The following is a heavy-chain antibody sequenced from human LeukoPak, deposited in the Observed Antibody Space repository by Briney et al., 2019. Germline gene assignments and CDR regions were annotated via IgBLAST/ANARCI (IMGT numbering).Heavy chain of an antibody. Sequence: SETLSLTCTVSGGSISSSSYYWGWIRQPPGKGLEWIGSIYYSGSTYYNPSLKSRVTMSVDTSKNQFSLKLSSVTAADTAVYYCARHTAYCGGDCYSYYFDYWGQGTLVTVSS. CDR3: ARHTAYCGGDCYSYYFDY. CDR1: GGSISSSSYY. CDR2: IYYSGST. D-gene: IGHD2-21*01. J-gene: IGHJ4*02. V-gene: IGHV4-39*01.